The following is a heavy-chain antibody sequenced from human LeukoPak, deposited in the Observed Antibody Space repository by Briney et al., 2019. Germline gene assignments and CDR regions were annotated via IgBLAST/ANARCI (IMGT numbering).Heavy chain of an antibody. CDR3: AKDRPDCSSTSCYRTFDY. V-gene: IGHV3-30*02. J-gene: IGHJ4*02. Sequence: GGSLRLSCAASGFTFSSYGMHWVHQAPGKGLEWVAFIRYDGSNKYYADSVKGRFTISRDNSKNTLYLQMNSLRAEDTAVYYCAKDRPDCSSTSCYRTFDYWGQGTLVTVSS. CDR2: IRYDGSNK. CDR1: GFTFSSYG. D-gene: IGHD2-2*02.